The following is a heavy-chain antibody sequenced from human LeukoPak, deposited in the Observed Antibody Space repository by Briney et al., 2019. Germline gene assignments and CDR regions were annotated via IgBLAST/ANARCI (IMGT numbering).Heavy chain of an antibody. CDR1: GFTVSNNY. Sequence: GGSLRLSCAASGFTVSNNYITWVRQAPGKGLEWVSLIDGSGDSTYYADSVKGRFSISRDNSKNTLYLRMNSLRAEDTAIYYCATVMKTGYRGGFDYWGQGTLVTVSS. J-gene: IGHJ4*02. CDR3: ATVMKTGYRGGFDY. V-gene: IGHV3-66*01. D-gene: IGHD3-9*01. CDR2: IDGSGDST.